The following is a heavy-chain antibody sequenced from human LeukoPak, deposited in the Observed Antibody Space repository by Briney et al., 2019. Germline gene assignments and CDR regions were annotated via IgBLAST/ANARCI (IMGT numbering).Heavy chain of an antibody. V-gene: IGHV3-21*01. Sequence: PGGSLRLSCAASGFTFSSYSMNWVRQAPGKWLDWVSTISGSSSYIYYADSVKGRFTISRDNAKNSLYLQMNSLRAEDTAVYYCARGPYYYDSSGYWVYWGQGTLVTVSS. D-gene: IGHD3-22*01. CDR1: GFTFSSYS. J-gene: IGHJ4*02. CDR3: ARGPYYYDSSGYWVY. CDR2: ISGSSSYI.